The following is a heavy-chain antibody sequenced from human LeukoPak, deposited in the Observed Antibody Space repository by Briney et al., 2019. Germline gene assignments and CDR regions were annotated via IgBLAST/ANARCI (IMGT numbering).Heavy chain of an antibody. V-gene: IGHV3-74*01. CDR3: ARGGAQQPHYY. D-gene: IGHD6-13*01. Sequence: GGSLRLSCAASGFTFNGYWMHWVRQAPGKGLVWVSRINSDGTSTSYAGSVKGRFTISRDNAKNTLYLQVNSLRADDTGVYYCARGGAQQPHYYWGQGTLVTVSS. CDR2: INSDGTST. CDR1: GFTFNGYW. J-gene: IGHJ4*02.